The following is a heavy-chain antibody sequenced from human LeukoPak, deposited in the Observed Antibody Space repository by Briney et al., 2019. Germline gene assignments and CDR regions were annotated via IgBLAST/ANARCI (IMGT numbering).Heavy chain of an antibody. Sequence: GGSLRLSCAASGFTFRSYAMSWVRQAPGKGVEGVSAISGSGGRTYYADSVKGRFTISRDNSKNTLYLQMNSLRAEDTAVYYCAKSMPRYFDYWGQGTLVTVSS. D-gene: IGHD2-2*01. CDR3: AKSMPRYFDY. CDR2: ISGSGGRT. CDR1: GFTFRSYA. J-gene: IGHJ4*02. V-gene: IGHV3-23*01.